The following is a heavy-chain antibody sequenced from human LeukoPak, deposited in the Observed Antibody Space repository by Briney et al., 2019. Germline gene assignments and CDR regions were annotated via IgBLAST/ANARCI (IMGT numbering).Heavy chain of an antibody. V-gene: IGHV4-61*02. Sequence: SQTLSLTCTVSGDSISSGSYYWSWLRQPAGKGLEWLVRIYSSGSTNYNPSRKSRVTISVDTSKNQFSLKLSSVTAADTAVYYCARSVYFGWLLENWFDTWGQGTLVTVSS. CDR2: IYSSGST. CDR1: GDSISSGSYY. CDR3: ARSVYFGWLLENWFDT. D-gene: IGHD3-9*01. J-gene: IGHJ5*02.